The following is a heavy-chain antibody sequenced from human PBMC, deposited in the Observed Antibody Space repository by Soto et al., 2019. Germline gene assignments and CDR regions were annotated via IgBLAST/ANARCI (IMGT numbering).Heavy chain of an antibody. CDR1: GGTFSSYA. D-gene: IGHD2-15*01. CDR3: ARAPGYCSGGSCYSNHYYYYGMDV. CDR2: IIPIFGTA. V-gene: IGHV1-69*13. J-gene: IGHJ6*02. Sequence: ASVKVSCKASGGTFSSYAITWVRQAPGQGLEWMGGIIPIFGTANYAQKFQGRVTITADESTSTAYMELSSLRSEDTAVYYCARAPGYCSGGSCYSNHYYYYGMDVWGQGTTVTVSS.